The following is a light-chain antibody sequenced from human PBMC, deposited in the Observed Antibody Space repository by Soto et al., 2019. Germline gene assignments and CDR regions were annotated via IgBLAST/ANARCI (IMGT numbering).Light chain of an antibody. J-gene: IGKJ2*01. CDR2: AAS. CDR1: QDISTW. CDR3: QQANSFPLT. Sequence: DIQMIQSPSSVSASVGDRVSITCRASQDISTWLAWFQQKPGKAPKLLIYAASSLHTGVPSRFGGSGSGTDFPLTISSLRPEDFATYYRQQANSFPLTFGQGTRLEI. V-gene: IGKV1-12*01.